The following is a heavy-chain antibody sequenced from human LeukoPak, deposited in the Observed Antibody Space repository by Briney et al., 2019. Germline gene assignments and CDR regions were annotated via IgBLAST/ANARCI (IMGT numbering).Heavy chain of an antibody. CDR3: ARGTVTGPDY. CDR1: GFSVSNTY. D-gene: IGHD4-17*01. J-gene: IGHJ4*02. V-gene: IGHV3-53*01. Sequence: PGGSLRLSCAASGFSVSNTYMSWVRQAPGKGLEWVSILYSGGNTYYADSVKGRFTISRNNSKNTLYLQMNRLRPEDTAVYYCARGTVTGPDYWGQGALGTVSS. CDR2: LYSGGNT.